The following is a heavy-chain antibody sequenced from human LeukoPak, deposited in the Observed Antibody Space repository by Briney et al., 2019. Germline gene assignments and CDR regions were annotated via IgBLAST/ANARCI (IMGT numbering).Heavy chain of an antibody. V-gene: IGHV4-4*02. CDR2: IYHSGST. CDR3: AATPPLLLWFGELVS. Sequence: PSETLSLTCAVSGGSIGSSNWWSWVRQPPGKGLEWIGEIYHSGSTNYNPSLKSRVTISVDKSKNQFSLKLSSVTAADTAVYYCAATPPLLLWFGELVSWGQGTLVTVSS. J-gene: IGHJ4*02. D-gene: IGHD3-10*01. CDR1: GGSIGSSNW.